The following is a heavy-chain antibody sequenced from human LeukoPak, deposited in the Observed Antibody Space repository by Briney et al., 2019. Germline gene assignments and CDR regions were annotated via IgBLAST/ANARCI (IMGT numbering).Heavy chain of an antibody. D-gene: IGHD5-12*01. CDR2: IIPIFGTA. Sequence: SVKVSCKASGGTFSRYAISWVRQAPGHGLEWMGGIIPIFGTANYAQKFQGRVTITADESTSTAYMEVSSLRSEDTAVYYCARAYSGYDFFDYWGQGILVTVSS. J-gene: IGHJ4*02. V-gene: IGHV1-69*13. CDR3: ARAYSGYDFFDY. CDR1: GGTFSRYA.